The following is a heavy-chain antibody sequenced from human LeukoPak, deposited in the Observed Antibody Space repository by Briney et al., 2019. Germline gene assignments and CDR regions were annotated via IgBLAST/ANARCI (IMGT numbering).Heavy chain of an antibody. Sequence: ASVKVSCKASGYTFTGYYMHWVRQAPGQGLEWMGWINPNSGGTNYAQKFQGWVTMTRDTSISTAYMELSRLRSDDTAVYYCARRSQYSSGWDFDYWGQGTLVTVSS. J-gene: IGHJ4*02. CDR3: ARRSQYSSGWDFDY. CDR2: INPNSGGT. V-gene: IGHV1-2*04. D-gene: IGHD6-19*01. CDR1: GYTFTGYY.